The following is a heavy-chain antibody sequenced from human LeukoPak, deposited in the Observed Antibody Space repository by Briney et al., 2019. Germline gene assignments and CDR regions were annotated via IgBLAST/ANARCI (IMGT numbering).Heavy chain of an antibody. Sequence: GGSLRLSCVASGFAFSSNWMHWVRQTPGKGLVWVSRINSGGSGTSYADSVEGRFTISRDNAKNTLYLQMNSLKGEDTAVYYCATSLGPLTEYWGQGTLVTVSS. CDR1: GFAFSSNW. J-gene: IGHJ4*02. D-gene: IGHD7-27*01. V-gene: IGHV3-74*01. CDR3: ATSLGPLTEY. CDR2: INSGGSGT.